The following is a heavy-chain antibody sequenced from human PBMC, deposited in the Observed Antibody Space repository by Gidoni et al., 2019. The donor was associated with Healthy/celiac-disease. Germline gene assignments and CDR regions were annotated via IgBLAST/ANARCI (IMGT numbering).Heavy chain of an antibody. Sequence: EVQLVESGGGLVQPGGSLRLSCAASGFTFSSYEMNWVRQAPGKGLECVSYISSSGSTIYYADSVKGRFTISRDNAKNSLYLQMNSLRAEDTAVYYCARDDYGDYVPLDYWGQGTLVTVSS. D-gene: IGHD4-17*01. CDR3: ARDDYGDYVPLDY. V-gene: IGHV3-48*03. J-gene: IGHJ4*02. CDR2: ISSSGSTI. CDR1: GFTFSSYE.